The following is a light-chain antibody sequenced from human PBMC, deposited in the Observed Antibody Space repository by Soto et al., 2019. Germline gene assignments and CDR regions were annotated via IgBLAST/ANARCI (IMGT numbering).Light chain of an antibody. CDR2: EVN. Sequence: QSVLTQPPSASGSPGQSVTISCTGTINDVGGYDFVSWYQQHPGRAPKLIIVEVNKWPSGVPDRFSASKSGNTASLTVSGLQAEDEADYYCSSYAGDNTYVFGTGTKVTVL. J-gene: IGLJ1*01. CDR1: INDVGGYDF. V-gene: IGLV2-8*01. CDR3: SSYAGDNTYV.